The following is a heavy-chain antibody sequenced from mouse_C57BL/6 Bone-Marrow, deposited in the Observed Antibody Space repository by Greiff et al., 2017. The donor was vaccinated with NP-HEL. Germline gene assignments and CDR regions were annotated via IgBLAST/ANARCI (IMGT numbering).Heavy chain of an antibody. V-gene: IGHV1-63*01. D-gene: IGHD2-4*01. Sequence: QVQLQQSGAELVRPGTSVKMSCKASGYTFTNYWIGWAKQRPGHGLEWIGDIYPGGGYTNYNEKFKGKATLTADKSSSTAYMQFSSLTSEDSAIYYWARTTMITTGGYYYAMDYWGQGTSVTVSS. CDR2: IYPGGGYT. CDR1: GYTFTNYW. J-gene: IGHJ4*01. CDR3: ARTTMITTGGYYYAMDY.